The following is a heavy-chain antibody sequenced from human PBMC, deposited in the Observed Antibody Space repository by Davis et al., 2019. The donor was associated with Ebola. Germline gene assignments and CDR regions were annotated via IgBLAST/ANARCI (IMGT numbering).Heavy chain of an antibody. CDR3: ARDQVVPAAIDYYYYMDV. Sequence: PGGSLRLSCAASGFTFSSYSMNWVRQAPGKGLEWVSYISSSSSTIYYADSVKGRFTISRDNAKNSLYLQMNSLRAEDTAVYYCARDQVVPAAIDYYYYMDVWGKGTTVTVSS. CDR1: GFTFSSYS. J-gene: IGHJ6*03. CDR2: ISSSSSTI. D-gene: IGHD2-2*01. V-gene: IGHV3-48*01.